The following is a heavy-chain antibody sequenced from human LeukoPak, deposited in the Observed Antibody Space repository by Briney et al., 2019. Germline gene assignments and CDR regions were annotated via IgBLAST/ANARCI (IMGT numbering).Heavy chain of an antibody. V-gene: IGHV3-66*01. CDR3: ARGGSFSAYYFDY. J-gene: IGHJ4*02. CDR1: GFTVSSNY. CDR2: IYSGGST. Sequence: GGSLRLSCAASGFTVSSNYMSWVRQAPGKGLEWVSVIYSGGSTYYADSVKGRFTISRDNSKNTLYLQMNSLRAEDTAVYYCARGGSFSAYYFDYWGQGTLVTVSS. D-gene: IGHD2-15*01.